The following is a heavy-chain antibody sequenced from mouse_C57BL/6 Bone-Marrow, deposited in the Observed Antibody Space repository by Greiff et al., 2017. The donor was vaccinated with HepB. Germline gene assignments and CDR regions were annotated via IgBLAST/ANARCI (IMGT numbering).Heavy chain of an antibody. V-gene: IGHV5-4*03. Sequence: DVKLVESGGGLVKPGGSLKLSCAASGFTFSSYAMSWVRQTPEKRLEWVATISDGGSYTYYPDNVKGRFTISRDNAKNNLYLQMSQLTSEDTAMYDCAREGGGSYGYFDVWGTGTTVTVSS. D-gene: IGHD1-1*01. J-gene: IGHJ1*03. CDR3: AREGGGSYGYFDV. CDR1: GFTFSSYA. CDR2: ISDGGSYT.